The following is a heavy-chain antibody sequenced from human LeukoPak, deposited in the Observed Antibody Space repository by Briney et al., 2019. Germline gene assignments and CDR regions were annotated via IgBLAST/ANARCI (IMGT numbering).Heavy chain of an antibody. V-gene: IGHV3-48*02. CDR1: GFNFRTYS. CDR3: AREYSSSSGKALDY. CDR2: ISSSSSTI. D-gene: IGHD6-6*01. Sequence: GGSLRLSCAASGFNFRTYSMNWVRQAPGKGLEWVSYISSSSSTIYYAGSVKGRFTISRDNAKNSLYLQMNSLRDEDTAVYYCAREYSSSSGKALDYWGQGTLVTVSS. J-gene: IGHJ4*02.